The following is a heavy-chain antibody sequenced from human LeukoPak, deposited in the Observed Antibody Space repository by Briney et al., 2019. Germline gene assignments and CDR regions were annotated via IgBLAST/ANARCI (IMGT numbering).Heavy chain of an antibody. V-gene: IGHV1-8*01. D-gene: IGHD6-13*01. CDR2: MNPNSGNT. J-gene: IGHJ5*02. Sequence: VASVKVSCKASGYTFTSYDINWVRQATGQGLEWMGWMNPNSGNTGYAQKFQGRVTMTRNTSISTAYMELRTLRSEDTAVYYCARGREWGSLVPFDPWGQGTLVTVSS. CDR3: ARGREWGSLVPFDP. CDR1: GYTFTSYD.